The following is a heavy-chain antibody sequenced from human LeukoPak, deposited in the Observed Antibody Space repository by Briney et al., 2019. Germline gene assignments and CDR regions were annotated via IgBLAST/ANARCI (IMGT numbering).Heavy chain of an antibody. D-gene: IGHD3-22*01. Sequence: GGSLRLSCAASGFTFDDYAMHWVRQAPGKGLEWVPGISWNSGSIGYADSVKGRFTISRDNAKNSLYLQMNSLRAEDTALYYCAKGWYYYDSSGTPYFDYWGQGTLVTVSS. J-gene: IGHJ4*02. V-gene: IGHV3-9*01. CDR1: GFTFDDYA. CDR2: ISWNSGSI. CDR3: AKGWYYYDSSGTPYFDY.